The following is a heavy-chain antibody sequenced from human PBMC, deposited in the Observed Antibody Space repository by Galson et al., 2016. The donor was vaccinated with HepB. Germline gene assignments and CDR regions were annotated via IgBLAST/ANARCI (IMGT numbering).Heavy chain of an antibody. CDR3: ARDGVPNYDFWTGFYYFDH. J-gene: IGHJ4*02. CDR2: IWGDGSIR. D-gene: IGHD3-3*01. V-gene: IGHV3-33*01. CDR1: GFTFNDYG. Sequence: SLRLSCAASGFTFNDYGMHWVRQAPGKGLEWVAVIWGDGSIRYYGDSVRGRFTISRDNARKTLYLQMDRLRPEDTAVYFCARDGVPNYDFWTGFYYFDHWGQGNLVTVSS.